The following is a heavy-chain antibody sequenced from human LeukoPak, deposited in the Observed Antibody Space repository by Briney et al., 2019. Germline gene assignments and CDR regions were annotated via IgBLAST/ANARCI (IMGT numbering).Heavy chain of an antibody. Sequence: GGSLRLSCAASGFTFNKYVMNWVRQAPGKGLEWVSSISSSSSYIYYADSVKGRFTISRDNAKNSLYLQMNSLRAEDTAVYYCARRGIRGAFDIWGQGTMVTVSS. V-gene: IGHV3-21*01. J-gene: IGHJ3*02. CDR2: ISSSSSYI. CDR3: ARRGIRGAFDI. D-gene: IGHD3-16*01. CDR1: GFTFNKYV.